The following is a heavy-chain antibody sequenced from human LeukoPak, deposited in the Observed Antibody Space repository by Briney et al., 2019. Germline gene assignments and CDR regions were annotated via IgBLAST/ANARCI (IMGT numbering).Heavy chain of an antibody. Sequence: GGSLRLSCAASGFTFSSYGMHWVRQAPGKGLEWVAVISYDGSNKYYADSVKGRFTISRDNSKNTLYLQMNSLRAEDTAVYYCAKSYFWSGYSPKRYYYYGMDVWGQGTTVTVSS. J-gene: IGHJ6*02. CDR1: GFTFSSYG. CDR2: ISYDGSNK. CDR3: AKSYFWSGYSPKRYYYYGMDV. V-gene: IGHV3-30*18. D-gene: IGHD3-3*01.